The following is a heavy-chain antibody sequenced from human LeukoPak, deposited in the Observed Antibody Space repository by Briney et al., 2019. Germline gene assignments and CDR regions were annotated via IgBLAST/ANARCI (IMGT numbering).Heavy chain of an antibody. J-gene: IGHJ4*02. Sequence: ASVKVSCKASGYTFTAYYLHWVRQAPGQGPEWMGWINPNSGDTNYAQKFQGRVTMTWDTSISTAYMGLSRLKSDDTAIYYCARGTAYTEHSFFDYWGQGTLVTVSS. CDR1: GYTFTAYY. V-gene: IGHV1-2*02. CDR3: ARGTAYTEHSFFDY. D-gene: IGHD3-16*01. CDR2: INPNSGDT.